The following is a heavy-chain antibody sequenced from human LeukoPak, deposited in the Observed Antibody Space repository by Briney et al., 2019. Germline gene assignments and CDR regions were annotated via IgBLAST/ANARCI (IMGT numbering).Heavy chain of an antibody. Sequence: SVKVSCKASGVTFSTYAISWVRQAPGQGLEWMGGINPMFGTANYAQKFQGRVTITADKSTSTAYMELSSLRSEDTAVYYCARGGLQYPPDYWGQGTLVTVSS. J-gene: IGHJ4*02. V-gene: IGHV1-69*06. CDR3: ARGGLQYPPDY. D-gene: IGHD4-11*01. CDR2: INPMFGTA. CDR1: GVTFSTYA.